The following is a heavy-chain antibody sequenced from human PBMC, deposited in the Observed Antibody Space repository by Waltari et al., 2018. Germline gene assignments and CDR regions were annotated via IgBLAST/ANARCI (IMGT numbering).Heavy chain of an antibody. CDR3: AKGGGIRDAFDI. J-gene: IGHJ3*02. D-gene: IGHD1-26*01. V-gene: IGHV3-9*01. CDR1: RFTFPNYA. CDR2: ITWNSANI. Sequence: EMQLVASGEGLVKPVRSLRLSSAASRFTFPNYAMHWVRQAPGKGLEWVSGITWNSANIGYADSVQGRFTISRDNAKYSLYLQLNSLRAEDTALYYCAKGGGIRDAFDIWGQGTMVTVSS.